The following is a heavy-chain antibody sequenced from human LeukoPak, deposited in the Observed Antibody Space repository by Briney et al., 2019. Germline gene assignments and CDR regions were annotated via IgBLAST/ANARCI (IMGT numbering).Heavy chain of an antibody. CDR1: GFTFDDYA. V-gene: IGHV3-9*01. CDR3: AKAYAYDILTGYPNYFDY. J-gene: IGHJ4*02. CDR2: ISWNSGSI. D-gene: IGHD3-9*01. Sequence: GRSLRLSCAAAGFTFDDYAMHRVRQAPGKGLEWVSGISWNSGSIGYADSVKGRFTISRDNAKNSLYLQMNSLRAEDTALYYCAKAYAYDILTGYPNYFDYWGQGTLVTVSS.